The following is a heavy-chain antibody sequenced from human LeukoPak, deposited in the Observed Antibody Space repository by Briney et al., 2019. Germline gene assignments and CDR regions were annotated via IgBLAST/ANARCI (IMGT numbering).Heavy chain of an antibody. V-gene: IGHV1-69*13. J-gene: IGHJ5*02. CDR1: GGTFSSYA. Sequence: SVKVSCKASGGTFSSYAISWVRQAPGQGLEWMGGIIPIFGTANYAQKFQGRVTIAADESTSTAYMELSSLRSEDTAVYYCARTPITFGGVIYWFDPWGQGTLVTVSS. CDR2: IIPIFGTA. D-gene: IGHD3-16*02. CDR3: ARTPITFGGVIYWFDP.